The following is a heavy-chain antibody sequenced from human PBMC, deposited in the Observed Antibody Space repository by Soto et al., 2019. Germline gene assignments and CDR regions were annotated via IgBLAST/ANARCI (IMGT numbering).Heavy chain of an antibody. J-gene: IGHJ3*02. Sequence: ASVKVSCKASGYTFTIYAMHWVRQAPGQRLEWMGWINAGNGNTKYSQKFQGRVTITRDTSASTAYMELSSLRSEDTAVYYCARDFRALNAFDIWGQGTMVTVSS. CDR3: ARDFRALNAFDI. CDR2: INAGNGNT. CDR1: GYTFTIYA. V-gene: IGHV1-3*01.